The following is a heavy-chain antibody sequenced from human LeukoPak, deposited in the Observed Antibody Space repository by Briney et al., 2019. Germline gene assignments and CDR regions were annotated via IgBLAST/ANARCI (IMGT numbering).Heavy chain of an antibody. J-gene: IGHJ4*02. CDR2: IYYSGST. Sequence: SETLSLTCTVSGGSISSSSYYWGWIRQPPGKGLEWIGSIYYSGSTYYNPSLKSRVTISVDTSKNQFSLKLSSVTAADTAVYYCASTSYDFWSGYYPAFDYWGQGTLVTVSS. V-gene: IGHV4-39*07. CDR3: ASTSYDFWSGYYPAFDY. CDR1: GGSISSSSYY. D-gene: IGHD3-3*01.